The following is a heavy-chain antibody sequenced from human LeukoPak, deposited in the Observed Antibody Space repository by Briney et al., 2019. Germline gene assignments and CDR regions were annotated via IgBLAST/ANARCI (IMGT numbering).Heavy chain of an antibody. Sequence: SLKVSCKPSAGTFSSSAISWVRQAPGHRLESMGRIIPILGIANYAQKFQGRVTITADKSTSTAYMELSSLRSEDTAVYYCAARSSDFDYWGQGTLVTVSS. V-gene: IGHV1-69*04. CDR3: AARSSDFDY. CDR1: AGTFSSSA. D-gene: IGHD6-6*01. J-gene: IGHJ4*02. CDR2: IIPILGIA.